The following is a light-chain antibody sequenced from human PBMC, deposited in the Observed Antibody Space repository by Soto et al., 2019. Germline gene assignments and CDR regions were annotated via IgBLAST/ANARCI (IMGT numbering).Light chain of an antibody. CDR1: QSLLHSNGYNY. CDR3: MQALQTPYT. Sequence: DIVMTQSPLSLPATPGGPASISCRSSQSLLHSNGYNYLDWYLQKPGQSPQLLIYLGSNRASGVPDRFSGSGSGTDFTLKISRVEAEDVGVYYCMQALQTPYTFGQGTKLEIK. CDR2: LGS. J-gene: IGKJ2*01. V-gene: IGKV2-28*01.